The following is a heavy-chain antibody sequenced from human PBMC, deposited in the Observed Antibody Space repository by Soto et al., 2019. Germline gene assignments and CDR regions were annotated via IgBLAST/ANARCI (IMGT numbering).Heavy chain of an antibody. CDR1: GFPFDAYV. D-gene: IGHD3-22*01. V-gene: IGHV3-43*01. J-gene: IGHJ4*02. Sequence: PGGSLRLSCAASGFPFDAYVMHWVRQGPGKGLEWVSLITWDVGSTYYADSVKGRFTISRDNSENSLYLQMNSLRPEDTALYYCAKGNYYDSSGYYYFDYWGQGTRVTVSS. CDR2: ITWDVGST. CDR3: AKGNYYDSSGYYYFDY.